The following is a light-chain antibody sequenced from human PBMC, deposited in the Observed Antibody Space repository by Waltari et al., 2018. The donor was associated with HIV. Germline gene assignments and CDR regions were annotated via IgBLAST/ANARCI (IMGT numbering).Light chain of an antibody. CDR1: RSTIRRNT. J-gene: IGLJ3*02. CDR3: AAWDDSLNGWV. Sequence: QSVLTQPPSASVTPGQRVPLYSSGSRSTIRRNTVSCSQHLPGSAPKLFIYNNNQRPSWVPDRFSGSKSGTSASLAISGLQSEDEADYYCAAWDDSLNGWVFGGGTKLTVV. V-gene: IGLV1-44*01. CDR2: NNN.